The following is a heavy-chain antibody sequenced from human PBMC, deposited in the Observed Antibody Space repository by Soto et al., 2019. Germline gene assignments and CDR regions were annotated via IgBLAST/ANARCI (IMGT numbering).Heavy chain of an antibody. D-gene: IGHD3-10*01. V-gene: IGHV3-53*04. CDR1: GFIVSSNY. J-gene: IGHJ4*02. CDR2: LYSGGAT. Sequence: EVRLVESGGGLVQPGGSLRLSCAASGFIVSSNYMTWVRQAPGKGREWVSLLYSGGATHYAASVKGRFTISSHSSQNILFLQMNSLRTEDTATYYCLRGRYGSQIHWGQGTKVTVSS. CDR3: LRGRYGSQIH.